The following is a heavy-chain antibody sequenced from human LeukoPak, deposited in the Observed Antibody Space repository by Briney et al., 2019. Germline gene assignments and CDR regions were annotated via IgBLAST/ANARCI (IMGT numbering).Heavy chain of an antibody. CDR3: ARWLSDKIDSNGYLDY. CDR1: GYTFRRNG. CDR2: ILYDGSKK. Sequence: GGSLRLSCAASGYTFRRNGMHWVRQAPGKGLEWVAVILYDGSKKYYGDSVRGRFTISRDNSKNTLYLQMNSLRAEDTAVYYCARWLSDKIDSNGYLDYWGQGTLVAVSS. J-gene: IGHJ4*02. D-gene: IGHD5-18*01. V-gene: IGHV3-33*01.